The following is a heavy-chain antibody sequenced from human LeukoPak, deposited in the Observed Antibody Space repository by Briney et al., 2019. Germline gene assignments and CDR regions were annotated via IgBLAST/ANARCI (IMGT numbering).Heavy chain of an antibody. CDR2: FDPEDGET. D-gene: IGHD3-3*01. CDR1: GYTLTELS. CDR3: ARSYDFWSGYYPLDY. Sequence: GAPVKVSCKVSGYTLTELSMHWVRQAPGKGLEWMGGFDPEDGETIYAQKFQGRVTMTRDTSTSTVYMELSSLRSEDTAVYYCARSYDFWSGYYPLDYWGQGTLVTVSS. J-gene: IGHJ4*02. V-gene: IGHV1-24*01.